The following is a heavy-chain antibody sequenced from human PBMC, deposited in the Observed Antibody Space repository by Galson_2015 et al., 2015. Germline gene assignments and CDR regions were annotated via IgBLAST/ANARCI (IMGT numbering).Heavy chain of an antibody. D-gene: IGHD5-24*01. CDR2: IKGDGSSI. CDR3: ARDPERGDGYVLDY. J-gene: IGHJ4*02. Sequence: SLRLSCAASGFTFSTHDMHWVRQATGKGLMWVSRIKGDGSSIIYADSVKGRFTISRDNTKNTVWLQMNSLRAEDTAVYYCARDPERGDGYVLDYWGQGTLVTVSS. CDR1: GFTFSTHD. V-gene: IGHV3-74*01.